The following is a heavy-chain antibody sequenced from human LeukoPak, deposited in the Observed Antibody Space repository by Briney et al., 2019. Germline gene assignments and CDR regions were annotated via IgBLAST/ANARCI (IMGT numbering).Heavy chain of an antibody. CDR2: IYYSGST. CDR1: GGSISSSRYY. J-gene: IGHJ6*02. V-gene: IGHV4-39*01. Sequence: PSETLSLTCTVSGGSISSSRYYWGWIRQPPGKGLEWIGSIYYSGSTYYNPSLKSRVTISVDTSKNQFSLKLSSVTAADTAVYYCARQYSSSYYYYYGMDVWGQGTTVTVSS. CDR3: ARQYSSSYYYYYGMDV. D-gene: IGHD6-13*01.